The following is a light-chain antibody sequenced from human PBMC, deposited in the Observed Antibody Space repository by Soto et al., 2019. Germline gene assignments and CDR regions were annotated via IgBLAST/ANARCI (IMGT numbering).Light chain of an antibody. Sequence: QSVLTQPASVSGSPGPSIPLSCTGTSSDVGGYNYVSWYQQHPGKAPKLMIYDVSNRPSGVSNRFSGSKSGNTASLTISGLQAEDEADYYCSSYTSSSTLRVFGGGTQLTVL. J-gene: IGLJ2*01. CDR2: DVS. CDR1: SSDVGGYNY. V-gene: IGLV2-14*01. CDR3: SSYTSSSTLRV.